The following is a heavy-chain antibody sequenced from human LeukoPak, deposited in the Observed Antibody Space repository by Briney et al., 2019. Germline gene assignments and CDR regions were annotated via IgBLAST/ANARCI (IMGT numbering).Heavy chain of an antibody. D-gene: IGHD3-10*01. Sequence: SETLSLTCTVSGGSISTYYWSWIRQPPGKGLEWIGYIYDSGSTNYNPSLKSRVTISVDTSKNQFSLKLTSVTAADTAVYYCARGSLLWKSFDIWDQGIMVTVSS. V-gene: IGHV4-59*01. CDR1: GGSISTYY. CDR3: ARGSLLWKSFDI. J-gene: IGHJ3*02. CDR2: IYDSGST.